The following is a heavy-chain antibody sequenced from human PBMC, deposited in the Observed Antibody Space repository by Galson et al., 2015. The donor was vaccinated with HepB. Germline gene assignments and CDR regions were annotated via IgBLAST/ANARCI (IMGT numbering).Heavy chain of an antibody. CDR3: STEIPDFWGQRVVY. D-gene: IGHD3-3*01. Sequence: SLRLSCAASGFIFTNAWMTWVRQAPGKGLEWVGRIKTKPDGETTDYAAPVKGRFTISRDDSKNTLYLQLSSLKTEDTAVYYCSTEIPDFWGQRVVYWGQGTLVAVSS. CDR1: GFIFTNAW. CDR2: IKTKPDGETT. V-gene: IGHV3-15*01. J-gene: IGHJ4*02.